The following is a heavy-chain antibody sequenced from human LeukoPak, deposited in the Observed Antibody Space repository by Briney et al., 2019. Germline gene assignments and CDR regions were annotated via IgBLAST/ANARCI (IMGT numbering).Heavy chain of an antibody. CDR2: MYYSGST. CDR3: ARGRIGGAN. V-gene: IGHV4-59*01. D-gene: IGHD4-23*01. J-gene: IGHJ4*02. Sequence: SETLSLTCTVSGGSMSSNYWSWIRQPPGKGLEWIGCMYYSGSTNYNPSLKSRVTISVDTSKNQFFLKLTSVTTADTAVYFCARGRIGGANWCQGTLVTVSS. CDR1: GGSMSSNY.